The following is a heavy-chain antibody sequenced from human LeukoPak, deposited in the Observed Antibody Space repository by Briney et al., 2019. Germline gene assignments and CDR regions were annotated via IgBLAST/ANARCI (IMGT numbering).Heavy chain of an antibody. CDR3: ARRPLERTGYSSL. CDR1: GFTFSSYS. CDR2: ISSSSSYI. Sequence: GGSLRLSCAASGFTFSSYSMNWVRQAPGKGLEWVSSISSSSSYIYYADSVKGRFTISRDNAKNSLYLQMNSLRAEDTAVYYCARRPLERTGYSSLWGQGTLVTISS. V-gene: IGHV3-21*01. J-gene: IGHJ4*02. D-gene: IGHD6-19*01.